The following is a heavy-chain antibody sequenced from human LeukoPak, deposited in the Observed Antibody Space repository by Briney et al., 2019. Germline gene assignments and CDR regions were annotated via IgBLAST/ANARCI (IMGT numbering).Heavy chain of an antibody. D-gene: IGHD6-13*01. J-gene: IGHJ4*02. CDR3: ASHWAQQLVSDY. CDR2: ISYDGRNK. V-gene: IGHV3-30*03. CDR1: GFTFSSYG. Sequence: GRSLRLSCAASGFTFSSYGMHWVRQAPGKGLEWVAVISYDGRNKYYADSVKGRFTISRDNSKSTLYLQMNSLRAEDTAVYYCASHWAQQLVSDYWGQGTLVTVSS.